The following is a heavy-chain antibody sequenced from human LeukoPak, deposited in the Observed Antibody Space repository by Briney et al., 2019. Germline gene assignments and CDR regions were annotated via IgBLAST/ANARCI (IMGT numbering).Heavy chain of an antibody. J-gene: IGHJ4*02. D-gene: IGHD3-3*01. CDR2: ISGSGGST. CDR1: GFTFSSYA. CDR3: AKYAVGETFFGDY. V-gene: IGHV3-23*01. Sequence: GGSLRLSCAASGFTFSSYAMSWVRQAPGKGLEWVSAISGSGGSTYYADSVKGRFTISRDNSKNTLYLQMTRLRPEDTALYYCAKYAVGETFFGDYWGQGTLVTVSS.